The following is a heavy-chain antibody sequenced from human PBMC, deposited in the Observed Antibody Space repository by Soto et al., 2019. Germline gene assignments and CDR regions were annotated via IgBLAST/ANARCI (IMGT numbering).Heavy chain of an antibody. CDR3: AKPALGYCSGGSCIPYFDY. CDR1: GFTFTNYA. CDR2: ISGSGGDT. Sequence: EVQLLESGGGLVQPGGSLRLSCAGSGFTFTNYAMSWVRQAPGKGLEWVSGISGSGGDTYYADSVKGRFTISRDNSKNTRCLQMNSRRAEDTATYYCAKPALGYCSGGSCIPYFDYWGQGTLVTVSS. V-gene: IGHV3-23*01. D-gene: IGHD2-15*01. J-gene: IGHJ4*02.